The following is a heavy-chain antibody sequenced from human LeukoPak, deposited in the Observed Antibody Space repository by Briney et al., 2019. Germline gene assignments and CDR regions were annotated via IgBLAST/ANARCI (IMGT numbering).Heavy chain of an antibody. CDR2: ISSDGSDT. CDR3: ARDRCTSTTCYLFDY. Sequence: GRSLRLSFAASGFIFSTSAKHWVRQAPGKGLEWVAVISSDGSDTNYADSVKGRFTIYRDNSKNTLYLEMNILRSEDTAVYYCARDRCTSTTCYLFDYWGQGTLVIVSS. CDR1: GFIFSTSA. D-gene: IGHD2/OR15-2a*01. J-gene: IGHJ4*02. V-gene: IGHV3-30*04.